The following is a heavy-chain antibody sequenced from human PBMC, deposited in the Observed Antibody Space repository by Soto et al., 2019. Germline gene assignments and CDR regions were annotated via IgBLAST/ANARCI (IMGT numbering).Heavy chain of an antibody. D-gene: IGHD3-10*01. V-gene: IGHV1-18*01. CDR1: GYTFTSYG. Sequence: ASVKVSCKASGYTFTSYGISWVRQAPGQGLEWMGWISAYNGNTNYAQKLQGRVTMTTDTSTSTAYMELRSLRSDDTAVYYCARDVLLWFGELLSHYYYYGMDVWGQGTTVTVSS. CDR2: ISAYNGNT. CDR3: ARDVLLWFGELLSHYYYYGMDV. J-gene: IGHJ6*02.